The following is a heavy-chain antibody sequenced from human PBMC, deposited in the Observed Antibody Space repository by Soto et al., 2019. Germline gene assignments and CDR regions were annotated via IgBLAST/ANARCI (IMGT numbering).Heavy chain of an antibody. CDR2: IKQDGSEK. D-gene: IGHD6-13*01. V-gene: IGHV3-7*05. Sequence: PCGSLRLSCAASGFTFSSYWMSWVRQAPGKRLEWVANIKQDGSEKYYVDSVKGRFTISRDNAKNSLYLQMNSLRAEDTAVYYCARADSSWADYYYYYGMDVWGQGTTVTVSS. CDR3: ARADSSWADYYYYYGMDV. J-gene: IGHJ6*02. CDR1: GFTFSSYW.